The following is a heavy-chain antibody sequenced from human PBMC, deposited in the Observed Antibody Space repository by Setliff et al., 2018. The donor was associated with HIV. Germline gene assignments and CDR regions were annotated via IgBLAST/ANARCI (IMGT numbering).Heavy chain of an antibody. CDR1: DDSITTHY. Sequence: SETLSLTCTVSDDSITTHYWSWIRQPPGKGLEWIGYIYYTGITDNNPSLEGRVTISVDTSKNQVSLRLKSVTTADTAVYYCARELYGGNSRPFDYWGQGALVTVSS. CDR3: ARELYGGNSRPFDY. V-gene: IGHV4-59*11. J-gene: IGHJ4*02. CDR2: IYYTGIT. D-gene: IGHD2-21*02.